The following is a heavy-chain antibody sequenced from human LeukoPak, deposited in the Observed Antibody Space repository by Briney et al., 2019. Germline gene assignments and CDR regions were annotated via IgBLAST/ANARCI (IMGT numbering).Heavy chain of an antibody. CDR3: ARGWADCGGDCYSPFDY. CDR1: GYTFTSYD. J-gene: IGHJ4*02. Sequence: ASVKVSCKASGYTFTSYDINWVRQATGQGLEWMGWMNPNSGNTGYAQKFQGRVTMTRNTSISTAYMELSSLRSEDTAVYYCARGWADCGGDCYSPFDYWGQGTLVTVSS. CDR2: MNPNSGNT. V-gene: IGHV1-8*01. D-gene: IGHD2-21*02.